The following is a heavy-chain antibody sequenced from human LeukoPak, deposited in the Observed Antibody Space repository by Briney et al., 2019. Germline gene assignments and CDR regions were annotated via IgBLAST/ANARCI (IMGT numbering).Heavy chain of an antibody. CDR1: GFTVISIY. CDR2: IYSGGST. Sequence: PGGSLRLSCAASGFTVISIYMSWVRQAPGKGLEWVSVIYSGGSTYYADSVKGRFTISRDNSKNTLYLQMNSLRAEDTAVYYCASLTHYYYYYMDVWGKGTTVTVSS. J-gene: IGHJ6*03. V-gene: IGHV3-53*01. CDR3: ASLTHYYYYYMDV. D-gene: IGHD3-9*01.